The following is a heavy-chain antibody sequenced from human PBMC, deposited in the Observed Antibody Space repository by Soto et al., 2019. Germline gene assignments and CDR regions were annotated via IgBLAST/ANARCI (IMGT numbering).Heavy chain of an antibody. J-gene: IGHJ6*02. Sequence: LRLSCVTSGFTFSRNTMNWVRQAPGKGLEWVASITSSGSYVYYADSVKGRFSASRDNAKNSLSLQMDSLRPDDTAIYFCVKDEGIEAMDVWGQGTTVTVSS. CDR2: ITSSGSYV. CDR3: VKDEGIEAMDV. V-gene: IGHV3-21*01. D-gene: IGHD3-3*02. CDR1: GFTFSRNT.